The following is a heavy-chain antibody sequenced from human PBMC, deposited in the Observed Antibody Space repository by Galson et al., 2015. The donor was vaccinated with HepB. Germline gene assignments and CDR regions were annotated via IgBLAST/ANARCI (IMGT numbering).Heavy chain of an antibody. V-gene: IGHV4-39*07. CDR3: ARDIRGYSYGTNWFDP. CDR2: IYYSGST. Sequence: TLSLTCTVSGGFISTSSYYWGWIRQPPGKGLEWIGSIYYSGSTYYNPSLKSRVTISVDTSKNQFSLGLSSVTAADTAVYYCARDIRGYSYGTNWFDPWGQRTLVTGSS. J-gene: IGHJ5*02. D-gene: IGHD5-18*01. CDR1: GGFISTSSYY.